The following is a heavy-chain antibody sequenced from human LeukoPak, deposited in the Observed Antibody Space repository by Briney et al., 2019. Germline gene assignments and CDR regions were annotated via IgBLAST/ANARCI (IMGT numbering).Heavy chain of an antibody. Sequence: GGSLRLSCAASGFAFSNFAMSWVRQAPGKGLEWVSAMSGSGYYTYYVESVKGRFTISRYNSKNTLYLHMSSLRADDTAVYYCAKMEGQRLYDYCMDVWGRGTTVTVSS. D-gene: IGHD3-3*01. V-gene: IGHV3-23*01. CDR3: AKMEGQRLYDYCMDV. CDR2: MSGSGYYT. J-gene: IGHJ6*03. CDR1: GFAFSNFA.